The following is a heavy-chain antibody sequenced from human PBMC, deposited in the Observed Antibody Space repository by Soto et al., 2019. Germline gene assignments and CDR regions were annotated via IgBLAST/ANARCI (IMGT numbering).Heavy chain of an antibody. J-gene: IGHJ5*02. V-gene: IGHV1-69*01. CDR3: ARDRAYTFVVAAPNWFDP. Sequence: SVKVSCKASGGTFISYAIIWVRQAPGQGLEWMGGIIPIFGTANYAQKFQGRVTITADESTSTAYMELSSLRSEDTAVYYCARDRAYTFVVAAPNWFDPWGQGTLVTVSS. D-gene: IGHD2-15*01. CDR2: IIPIFGTA. CDR1: GGTFISYA.